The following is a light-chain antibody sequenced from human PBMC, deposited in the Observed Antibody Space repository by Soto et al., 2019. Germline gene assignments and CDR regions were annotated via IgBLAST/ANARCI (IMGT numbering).Light chain of an antibody. CDR3: HQRSKGTRT. CDR2: DAS. J-gene: IGKJ5*01. CDR1: QSLXSN. V-gene: IGKV3-11*01. Sequence: TQWAATLSVSPGERATLSCRASQSLXSNFAWYQQKPGQAPRSLXDDASSRPKDIPASLSGSGSGTDFTRTISSLEPDYCDRYYWHQRSKGTRTFGQGTRLDIK.